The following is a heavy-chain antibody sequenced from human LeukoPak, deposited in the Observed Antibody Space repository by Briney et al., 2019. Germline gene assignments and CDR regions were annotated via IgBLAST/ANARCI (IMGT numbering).Heavy chain of an antibody. V-gene: IGHV1-18*04. CDR3: ARDLAVAGTSYYYMDV. J-gene: IGHJ6*03. Sequence: ASVKVSCKASGYTFTSYYMHWVRQAPGQGLEWMGWISAYNGNTNYAQKLQGRVTMTTDTSTSTAYMELRSLRSDDTAVYYCARDLAVAGTSYYYMDVWGKGTTVTVSS. D-gene: IGHD6-19*01. CDR1: GYTFTSYY. CDR2: ISAYNGNT.